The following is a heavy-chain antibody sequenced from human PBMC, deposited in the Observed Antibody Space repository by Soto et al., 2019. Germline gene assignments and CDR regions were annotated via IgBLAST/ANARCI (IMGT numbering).Heavy chain of an antibody. V-gene: IGHV4-39*07. CDR3: ARGGESMVRGVIPYFDY. CDR1: GGSISSSSYY. CDR2: IYYSGST. Sequence: SETLSLTCTVSGGSISSSSYYWGWIRQPPGKGLEWIGSIYYSGSTYYNPSLKSRVTISVDTSKNQFSLKLSSVTAADTAVYYCARGGESMVRGVIPYFDYWGQGTLVTVSS. D-gene: IGHD3-10*01. J-gene: IGHJ4*02.